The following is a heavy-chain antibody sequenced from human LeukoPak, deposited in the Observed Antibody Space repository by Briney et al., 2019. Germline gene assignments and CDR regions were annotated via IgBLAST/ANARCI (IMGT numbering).Heavy chain of an antibody. V-gene: IGHV4-38-2*02. CDR3: ARDGSSGWYGPYYYYYYMDV. J-gene: IGHJ6*03. CDR2: IYHSGST. CDR1: GYSISSGYY. Sequence: SETLSLTCTVSGYSISSGYYWGWIRQPPGKGLEWIGSIYHSGSTYYNPSLKSRVTISVDTSKNQFSLKLSSVTAADTAVYYCARDGSSGWYGPYYYYYYMDVWGKGTTVTVSS. D-gene: IGHD6-19*01.